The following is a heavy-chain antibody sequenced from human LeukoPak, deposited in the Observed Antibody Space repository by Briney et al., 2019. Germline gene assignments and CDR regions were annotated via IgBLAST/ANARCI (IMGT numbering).Heavy chain of an antibody. Sequence: GGSLSLSCAVSGFTLRMYWMNWVRQAPGKGLEWVDIKKQDVSVKFYVDSVEGRFAISRDNAKHSLYLQMNSLRAEDTAVYYCAGGTGWLIDYWGQGTLVTVSS. CDR3: AGGTGWLIDY. CDR2: KKQDVSVK. J-gene: IGHJ4*02. V-gene: IGHV3-7*03. CDR1: GFTLRMYW. D-gene: IGHD6-19*01.